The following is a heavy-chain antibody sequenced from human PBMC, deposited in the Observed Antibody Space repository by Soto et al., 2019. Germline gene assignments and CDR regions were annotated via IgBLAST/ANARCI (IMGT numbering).Heavy chain of an antibody. Sequence: QVQLEQSGAEVKKPGSSVKVSCKTSGGTFSNSAISWVRQAPGQGPEWMGGIMPIFRTPDYAQKFQDRVTITADESTTTAYMELRCLRSDDTAVYYCARDKGRLQIGGKYHYLLDVWGQGTTVTVSS. CDR1: GGTFSNSA. D-gene: IGHD1-1*01. CDR2: IMPIFRTP. CDR3: ARDKGRLQIGGKYHYLLDV. J-gene: IGHJ6*02. V-gene: IGHV1-69*12.